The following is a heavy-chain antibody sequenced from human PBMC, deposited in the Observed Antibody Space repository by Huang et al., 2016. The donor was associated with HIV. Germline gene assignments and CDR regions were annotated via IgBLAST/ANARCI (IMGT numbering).Heavy chain of an antibody. D-gene: IGHD2-15*01. CDR2: SVNRADSYTT. V-gene: IGHV3-72*01. CDR3: TKGYSGVSVYAFDI. Sequence: EEQLVESGGGFVQPGGSLRLSCAGAGFTLGDHYIDWVRQAPWKGLEWVGRSVNRADSYTTEYAASVKGRFAISRDDSKNSLYLHMNSLKTEDTAVYHCTKGYSGVSVYAFDIWGQGTMVTVSS. J-gene: IGHJ3*02. CDR1: GFTLGDHY.